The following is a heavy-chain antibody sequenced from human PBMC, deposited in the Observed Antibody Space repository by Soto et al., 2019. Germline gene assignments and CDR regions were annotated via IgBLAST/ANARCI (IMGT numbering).Heavy chain of an antibody. CDR2: ISGSGDST. J-gene: IGHJ5*02. CDR1: GFTFSSYA. V-gene: IGHV3-23*01. D-gene: IGHD5-18*01. Sequence: PGGSLRLSCAASGFTFSSYAMSWVRQAPGKGLEWVSGISGSGDSTYYADSVKGRFTISRDNSKNTLYLQMNSLRAEDTAVYYCAIGYRYAPFDPWGQGTLVTVYS. CDR3: AIGYRYAPFDP.